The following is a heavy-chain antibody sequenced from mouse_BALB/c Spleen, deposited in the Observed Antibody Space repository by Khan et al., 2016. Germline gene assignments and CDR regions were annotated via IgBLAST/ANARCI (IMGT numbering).Heavy chain of an antibody. CDR1: GFNIKDTY. CDR3: AGHFDY. V-gene: IGHV14-3*02. Sequence: VQLQQSGAELVKPGASVKLSCTASGFNIKDTYMHWVKQRPEQGLQWIGRIDPANGNTKYDPTFQGKATITADTSSNTAYLQLTSLTSEDTAVYYCAGHFDYWGQGTTLTVSS. J-gene: IGHJ2*01. CDR2: IDPANGNT.